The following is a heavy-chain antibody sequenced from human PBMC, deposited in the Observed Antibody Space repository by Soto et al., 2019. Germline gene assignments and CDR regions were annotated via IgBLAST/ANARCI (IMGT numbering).Heavy chain of an antibody. V-gene: IGHV3-33*01. Sequence: GGSLRLSCAASGFTFSSYGMHWVRQAPGKGLEWVAVIWYDGSNKYYADSVKGRFTISRDNSKNTLYLQMNGLRAEDTAVYYCARGDDSSGYYYFDAFDIWGQGTMVTVSS. J-gene: IGHJ3*02. CDR2: IWYDGSNK. D-gene: IGHD3-22*01. CDR1: GFTFSSYG. CDR3: ARGDDSSGYYYFDAFDI.